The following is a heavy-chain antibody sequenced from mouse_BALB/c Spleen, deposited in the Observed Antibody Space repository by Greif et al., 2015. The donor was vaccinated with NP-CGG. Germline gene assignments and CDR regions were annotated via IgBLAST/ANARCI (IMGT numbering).Heavy chain of an antibody. D-gene: IGHD3-1*01. CDR1: GFTFSSFG. Sequence: EVMLVESGGGLVQPGGSRKLSCAASGFTFSSFGMHWVRQAPEKGLEWVAYISSGSSTIYYADTAKGRFTISRDNPKNTLFLQMTSLRSEDTAMYYCARGGYGADYWGQGTTLTVSS. CDR3: ARGGYGADY. J-gene: IGHJ2*01. V-gene: IGHV5-17*02. CDR2: ISSGSSTI.